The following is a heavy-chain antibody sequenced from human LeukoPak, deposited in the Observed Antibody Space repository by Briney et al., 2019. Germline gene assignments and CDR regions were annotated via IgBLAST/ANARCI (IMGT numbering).Heavy chain of an antibody. CDR2: ILYDGSNK. CDR1: GFTFSSYG. Sequence: PGRSLRLSCAASGFTFSSYGMHWVRQAPGKGLEWVAVILYDGSNKYYADSVKGRFTISRDNSKNTLYLQMNSLRAEDTAVYYCAKAGNYYYYYGMDVWGQGTTVTVSS. D-gene: IGHD1-26*01. J-gene: IGHJ6*02. CDR3: AKAGNYYYYYGMDV. V-gene: IGHV3-30*18.